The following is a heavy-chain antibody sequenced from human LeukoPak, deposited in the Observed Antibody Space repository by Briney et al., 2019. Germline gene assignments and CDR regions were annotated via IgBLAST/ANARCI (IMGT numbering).Heavy chain of an antibody. CDR1: GGSISSGGYY. Sequence: SETLSLTCTVSGGSISSGGYYWSWIRQHPGKGLEWIGYIYYSGSTYYNPSLKSRVTISVDTSKNQFSLKLSSVTAADTAVYYCASLYYDFWSGYYHYWGQGTLVTVSS. J-gene: IGHJ4*02. CDR3: ASLYYDFWSGYYHY. D-gene: IGHD3-3*01. CDR2: IYYSGST. V-gene: IGHV4-31*03.